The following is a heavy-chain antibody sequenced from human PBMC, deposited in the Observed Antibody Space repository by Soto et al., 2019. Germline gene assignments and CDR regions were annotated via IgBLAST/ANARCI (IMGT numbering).Heavy chain of an antibody. CDR3: ARDYGDSLYREGMDV. CDR2: IDPSDSYT. D-gene: IGHD4-17*01. V-gene: IGHV5-10-1*01. CDR1: GYSFTSYW. Sequence: ESLKISFKGAGYSFTSYWISWVRQMPGKGLEWMGRIDPSDSYTNYSPSFQGHVTISADKSISTAYLQWSSLKASDTAMYYCARDYGDSLYREGMDVWGQGTTVTVSS. J-gene: IGHJ6*02.